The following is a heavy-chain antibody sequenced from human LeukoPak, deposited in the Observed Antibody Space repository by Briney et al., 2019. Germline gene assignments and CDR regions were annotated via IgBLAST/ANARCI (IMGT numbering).Heavy chain of an antibody. CDR3: ARESSPPVVRGAPWKLWHTKRFDP. J-gene: IGHJ5*02. D-gene: IGHD3-10*01. V-gene: IGHV3-7*01. Sequence: PGGSLRLSCAASGFTVSSNYMSWVRQAPGKGLEWVANIKQDGSEKYYVDSVKGRFTISRDNAKNSLYLQMNSLRAEDTAVYYCARESSPPVVRGAPWKLWHTKRFDPWGQGTLVTVSS. CDR2: IKQDGSEK. CDR1: GFTVSSNY.